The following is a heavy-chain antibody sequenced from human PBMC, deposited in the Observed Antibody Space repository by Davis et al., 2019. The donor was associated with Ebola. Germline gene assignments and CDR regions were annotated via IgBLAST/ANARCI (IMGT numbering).Heavy chain of an antibody. CDR3: AKDKDSSSWPCDY. CDR2: ISYDGSNK. Sequence: GESLKISCASGFTFSSYGMHWVRQAPGKGLEWVAVISYDGSNKYYADSVKGRFTISRDNSKNTLYLQMNSLRAEDTAVYYCAKDKDSSSWPCDYWGQGTLVTVSS. CDR1: GFTFSSYG. J-gene: IGHJ4*02. V-gene: IGHV3-30*18. D-gene: IGHD6-13*01.